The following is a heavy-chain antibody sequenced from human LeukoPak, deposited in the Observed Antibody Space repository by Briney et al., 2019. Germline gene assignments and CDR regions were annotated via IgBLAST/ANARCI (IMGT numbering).Heavy chain of an antibody. CDR2: INHSGST. D-gene: IGHD3-3*01. CDR1: GGPFSGYY. CDR3: ARLPWDFWSGAYYYGMDV. Sequence: QASETLSLTCGVSGGPFSGYYWSWIRRPPGKGLEWIGEINHSGSTNYNPSLKSRVTISVDTSKNQFSLKLSSVTAADTAVYYCARLPWDFWSGAYYYGMDVWGQGTTVTVSS. V-gene: IGHV4-34*01. J-gene: IGHJ6*02.